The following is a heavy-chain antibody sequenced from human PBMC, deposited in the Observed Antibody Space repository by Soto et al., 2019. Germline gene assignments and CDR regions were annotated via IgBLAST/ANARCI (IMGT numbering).Heavy chain of an antibody. D-gene: IGHD4-17*01. V-gene: IGHV3-23*01. CDR3: AKVPLSLRFYDY. CDR2: ITGSAGNT. CDR1: GFTFSNYA. Sequence: GSLRLSCAASGFTFSNYAMHWVRQAPGKGLEWVSGITGSAGNTYYADSVKGRFTISRDNSKNTLYLQTNSLRADDTAIYYCAKVPLSLRFYDYWGQGTLLTVSS. J-gene: IGHJ4*02.